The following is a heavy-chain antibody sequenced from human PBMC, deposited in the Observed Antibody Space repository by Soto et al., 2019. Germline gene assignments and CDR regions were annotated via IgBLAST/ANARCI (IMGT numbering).Heavy chain of an antibody. Sequence: PSETLSLTCTVSGGSISSYYWSWIRQPPGKGLEWIGYIYYSGSTNYNPSLKSRVTISVDTSKNQFSLKLSSVTAADTAVYYCAIHSVDPWWLRFMTFDYWGQGTLVTVSS. V-gene: IGHV4-59*08. J-gene: IGHJ4*02. CDR1: GGSISSYY. CDR2: IYYSGST. CDR3: AIHSVDPWWLRFMTFDY. D-gene: IGHD5-12*01.